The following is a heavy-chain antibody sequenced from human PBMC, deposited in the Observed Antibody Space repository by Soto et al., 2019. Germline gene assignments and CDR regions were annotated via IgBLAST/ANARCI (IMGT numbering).Heavy chain of an antibody. Sequence: QVQLQQSGPGLVKPSQTLSLTCAISGDSVSSNTASWNWIRQSPSRGLEWLGRTYFRSKWYNDYAVSVKSRIIINPGTSNNQFSLQLNSVTPEDTAVYFCAKGDNLGPKTGYAFDPWGQGIMVTFSS. CDR3: AKGDNLGPKTGYAFDP. J-gene: IGHJ5*02. CDR1: GDSVSSNTAS. V-gene: IGHV6-1*01. D-gene: IGHD5-12*01. CDR2: TYFRSKWYN.